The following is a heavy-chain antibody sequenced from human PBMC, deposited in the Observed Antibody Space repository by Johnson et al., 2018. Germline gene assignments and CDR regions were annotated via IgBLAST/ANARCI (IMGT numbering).Heavy chain of an antibody. CDR1: GFTFRSYA. V-gene: IGHV3-30-3*01. Sequence: QEQLVQAGGGVVQPGRSLRLSCAASGFTFRSYAMHWVRQAPGKGLEWVAVISYYGSNKYYADSVTGRFIISRDNSKNTLYLKMNSLRDEDTAVYYCARTDYDFWSGYPNYGMDVWGQGTTVTVSS. D-gene: IGHD3-3*01. CDR3: ARTDYDFWSGYPNYGMDV. CDR2: ISYYGSNK. J-gene: IGHJ6*02.